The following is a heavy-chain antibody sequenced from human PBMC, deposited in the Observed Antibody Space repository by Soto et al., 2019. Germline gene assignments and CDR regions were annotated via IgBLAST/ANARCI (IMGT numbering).Heavy chain of an antibody. V-gene: IGHV3-23*01. CDR2: ISGSGDTT. Sequence: EVQVLESGGGLVQPGGSLRLSCAASGFTFSNSAMNWVRQAPGKGLEWVSTISGSGDTTYYADSVKGRFTISRDNSKNTLYLQINSLRAEDTAVYYCAKYYYGMYVWGQGTTVTVSS. CDR1: GFTFSNSA. CDR3: AKYYYGMYV. J-gene: IGHJ6*02.